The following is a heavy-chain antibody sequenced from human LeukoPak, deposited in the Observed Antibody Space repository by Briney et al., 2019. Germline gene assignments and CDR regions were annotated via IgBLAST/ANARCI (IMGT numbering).Heavy chain of an antibody. CDR2: ISGGGGST. V-gene: IGHV3-23*01. D-gene: IGHD1-26*01. Sequence: GGSLRLSCAASGFTFTSYSMNWVRQAPGKGLEWVSTISGGGGSTYYADSVKGRFTISRDNSKNTLFLQVNSLRAEDTAVYYCAKGGKWDVTPFDYWGQGTLVTVSS. CDR3: AKGGKWDVTPFDY. CDR1: GFTFTSYS. J-gene: IGHJ4*02.